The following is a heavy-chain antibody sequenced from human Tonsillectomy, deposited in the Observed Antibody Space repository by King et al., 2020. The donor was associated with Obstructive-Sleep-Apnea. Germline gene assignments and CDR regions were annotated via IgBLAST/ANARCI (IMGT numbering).Heavy chain of an antibody. CDR1: GATFSSCA. V-gene: IGHV1-69*09. Sequence: QLVQSGAEVKKPGSSVKVSCKAPGATFSSCAFSWVRQAPGQRLEWMGRIIPILSVVKYAQKFQGRVTITADKSTSTAYMELSSLTSEDTAVYYCARGGVTMVREMDVWGQGTTVTVSS. D-gene: IGHD3-10*01. J-gene: IGHJ6*01. CDR3: ARGGVTMVREMDV. CDR2: IIPILSVV.